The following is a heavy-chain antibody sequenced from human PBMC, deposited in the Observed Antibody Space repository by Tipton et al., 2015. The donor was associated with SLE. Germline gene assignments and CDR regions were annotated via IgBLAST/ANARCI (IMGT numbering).Heavy chain of an antibody. CDR1: GYSFTTNG. D-gene: IGHD3-16*02. J-gene: IGHJ3*02. CDR2: ISPYNGNT. V-gene: IGHV1-18*01. Sequence: QVQLVQSGTEVKKPGASVKVPCKASGYSFTTNGISWVRQAPGQGLEWMGWISPYNGNTNYAQKVQGRVTVTMDTSTSTAYMELRSLRSDDTAVYYCARSNYRITGGAFDIWGQGTMVTVSS. CDR3: ARSNYRITGGAFDI.